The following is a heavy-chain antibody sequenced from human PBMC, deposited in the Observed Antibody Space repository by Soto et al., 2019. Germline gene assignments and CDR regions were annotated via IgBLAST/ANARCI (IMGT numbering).Heavy chain of an antibody. J-gene: IGHJ6*02. CDR2: IIPIFGTA. Sequence: SVKVSCKASGGTFSSYAISWVRQAPGQGLEWMGGIIPIFGTANYAQKFQGRVTTTADESTSTAYMELSSLRSEDTAVYYCARASVYSSSWDYYYYGMDVWGQGTTVTVSS. CDR1: GGTFSSYA. D-gene: IGHD6-13*01. V-gene: IGHV1-69*13. CDR3: ARASVYSSSWDYYYYGMDV.